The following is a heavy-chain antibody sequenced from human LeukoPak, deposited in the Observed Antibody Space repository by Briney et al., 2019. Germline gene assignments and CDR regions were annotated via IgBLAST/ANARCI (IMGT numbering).Heavy chain of an antibody. Sequence: SETLSLTCTVSGGSISNYYWSWIRQPPGKGLEWIGYIYYSGTTNYNPSLKSRVTISVDTSKNQFSLKLSSVTTADTAVYYCARGRVGAGYYGMDVWGQGTTVTVSS. CDR2: IYYSGTT. D-gene: IGHD1-26*01. CDR1: GGSISNYY. J-gene: IGHJ6*02. V-gene: IGHV4-59*01. CDR3: ARGRVGAGYYGMDV.